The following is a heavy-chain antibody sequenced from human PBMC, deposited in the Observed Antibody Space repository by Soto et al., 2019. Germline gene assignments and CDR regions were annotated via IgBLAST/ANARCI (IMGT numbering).Heavy chain of an antibody. J-gene: IGHJ6*02. CDR1: GYTFTSYD. V-gene: IGHV1-8*01. CDR2: MNPNSGNT. CDR3: ARFGFDDYVWGSYSPFYYYYGMDV. D-gene: IGHD3-16*01. Sequence: ASVKVSCKASGYTFTSYDINWVRQATGQGLEWMGWMNPNSGNTGYAQKFQGRVTMTRNTSISTAYMELSSLRSEDTAVYYCARFGFDDYVWGSYSPFYYYYGMDVWGQGTTVTVSS.